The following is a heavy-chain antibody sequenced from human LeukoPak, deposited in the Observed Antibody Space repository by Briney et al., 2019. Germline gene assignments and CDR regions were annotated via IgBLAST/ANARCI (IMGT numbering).Heavy chain of an antibody. CDR2: ISSGGGA. D-gene: IGHD6-19*01. CDR1: GFTFTNYA. Sequence: GGSLRLSCAASGFTFTNYAMSWVRRAPGKGLEWVSTISSGGGAYYADSVKGRFTISRDNSKNSLYLQMNSLRAEDTAVYYCAKDSVGVAGPDYWGQGALVTVSS. V-gene: IGHV3-23*01. CDR3: AKDSVGVAGPDY. J-gene: IGHJ4*02.